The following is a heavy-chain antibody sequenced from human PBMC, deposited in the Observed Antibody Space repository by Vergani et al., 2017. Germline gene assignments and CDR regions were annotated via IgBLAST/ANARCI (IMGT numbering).Heavy chain of an antibody. CDR2: ISYDGSNK. CDR1: GFTFSSYG. CDR3: ATDIVVVPAAIDAFDI. Sequence: VQLVESGGGVVQPGRSLRLSCAASGFTFSSYGMHWVRQAPGKGLEWVAVISYDGSNKYYADSVKGRFTISRDNSKNTLYLQMNSLRAEDTAVYYCATDIVVVPAAIDAFDIWGQGTMVTVSS. J-gene: IGHJ3*02. D-gene: IGHD2-2*01. V-gene: IGHV3-30*03.